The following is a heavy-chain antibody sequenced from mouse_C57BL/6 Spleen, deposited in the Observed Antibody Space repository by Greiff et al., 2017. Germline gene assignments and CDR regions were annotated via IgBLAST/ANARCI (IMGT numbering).Heavy chain of an antibody. CDR2: ISNGGGST. J-gene: IGHJ3*01. V-gene: IGHV5-12*01. CDR1: GFTFSDYY. Sequence: EVQLVESGGGLVQPGGSLKLSCAASGFTFSDYYMYWVRQTPEKRLEWVAYISNGGGSTYYPDTVKGRFTISRDNAKNTLYLQMSRLKSEDTAMYYCASLLLDCAYWGQGTLVTVSA. CDR3: ASLLLDCAY. D-gene: IGHD2-10*01.